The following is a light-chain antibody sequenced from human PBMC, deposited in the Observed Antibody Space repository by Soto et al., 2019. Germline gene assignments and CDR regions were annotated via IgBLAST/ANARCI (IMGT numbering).Light chain of an antibody. V-gene: IGLV1-47*02. CDR2: SNN. CDR3: AAWDDSVWV. Sequence: QSALTQPPSASGTPGQRVTISCSGSSSNIGSNYVYWYQQLPGTAPKLLIYSNNQRPSGVPDRFSGSKSGTSASLAISGLRSEDEADYYCAAWDDSVWVFGGGTKLTVL. CDR1: SSNIGSNY. J-gene: IGLJ3*02.